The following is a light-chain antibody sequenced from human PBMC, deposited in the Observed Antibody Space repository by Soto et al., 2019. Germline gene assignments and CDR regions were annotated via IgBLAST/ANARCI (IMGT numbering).Light chain of an antibody. CDR1: QDIRND. J-gene: IGKJ1*01. Sequence: DLQMTQSASSLSASLGDRVTLPCRASQDIRNDLGWYQQKPGKAPKRLIYDASSLESGVPSRFSGSGSGTEFTLTISSLKPDDFATYYCQQYNSYWTFGQGTKVDIK. V-gene: IGKV1-17*01. CDR2: DAS. CDR3: QQYNSYWT.